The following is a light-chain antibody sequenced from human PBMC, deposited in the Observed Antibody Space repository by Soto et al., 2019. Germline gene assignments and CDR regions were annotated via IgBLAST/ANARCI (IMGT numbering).Light chain of an antibody. CDR2: GAS. Sequence: EIVLTQSPGTLSLSPGERASLSCRASQSVPANYLAWYQQKPGQAPRLLIYGASTRATGIPDRFSGSGSGTDVTLTISSLEPEDFAVYYCHQYGVSSGTFGQGTNLEIK. CDR3: HQYGVSSGT. J-gene: IGKJ2*01. CDR1: QSVPANY. V-gene: IGKV3-20*01.